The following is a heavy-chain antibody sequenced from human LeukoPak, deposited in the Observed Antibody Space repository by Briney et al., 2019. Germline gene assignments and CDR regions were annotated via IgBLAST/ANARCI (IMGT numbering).Heavy chain of an antibody. CDR2: IKQDGSDK. Sequence: PGGSLRLSCAASGFTFSNYWMSWVRQAPGKGLEWVANIKQDGSDKYYVDSVKGRFTISRDNAKNSLYLQMNSLRAEDTAVYYCAREGRPMITFGGVIVHDAFDIWGQGTMVTVSS. J-gene: IGHJ3*02. CDR3: AREGRPMITFGGVIVHDAFDI. CDR1: GFTFSNYW. V-gene: IGHV3-7*01. D-gene: IGHD3-16*02.